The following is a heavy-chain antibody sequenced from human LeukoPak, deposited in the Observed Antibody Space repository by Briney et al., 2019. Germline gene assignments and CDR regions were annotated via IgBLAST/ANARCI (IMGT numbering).Heavy chain of an antibody. CDR1: GGSISSGDYY. CDR2: IYYSGST. D-gene: IGHD6-13*01. Sequence: SETLSLTRTVSGGSISSGDYYWSWIRQPPGKGLEWIGYIYYSGSTYYNPSLKSRVTISVDTSKNQFSLKLSSVTAADTAVYYCARRAYSSSYFDYWGQGTLVTVSS. V-gene: IGHV4-30-4*08. J-gene: IGHJ4*02. CDR3: ARRAYSSSYFDY.